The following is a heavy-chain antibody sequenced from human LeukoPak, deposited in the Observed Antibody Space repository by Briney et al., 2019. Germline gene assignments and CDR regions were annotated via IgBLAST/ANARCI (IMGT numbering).Heavy chain of an antibody. J-gene: IGHJ4*02. CDR3: ARGSSSWYHSVNDY. D-gene: IGHD6-13*01. V-gene: IGHV3-7*04. Sequence: GGSLRLSCAASGFTFSSYWMSWVRQAPGKGLEWVANIKQDGSEKYYVDSVKGRFTISRDNAKNSLYLQMNSLRAGDTAVYYCARGSSSWYHSVNDYWGQGTLVTVSS. CDR2: IKQDGSEK. CDR1: GFTFSSYW.